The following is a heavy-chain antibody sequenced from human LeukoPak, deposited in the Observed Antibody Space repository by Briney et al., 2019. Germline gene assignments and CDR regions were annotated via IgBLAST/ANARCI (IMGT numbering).Heavy chain of an antibody. CDR1: GFTFSSYA. D-gene: IGHD4-17*01. CDR3: AKAHYGDYGAALDWFDP. CDR2: ISGSGGSA. J-gene: IGHJ5*02. Sequence: GGSLRLSCAASGFTFSSYAMSWVRQAPGKGLEWVSAISGSGGSAYYADSVKGRFTISRDNSKNTLYLQMNSLRAEDTAVYYCAKAHYGDYGAALDWFDPWGQGTLVTVSS. V-gene: IGHV3-23*01.